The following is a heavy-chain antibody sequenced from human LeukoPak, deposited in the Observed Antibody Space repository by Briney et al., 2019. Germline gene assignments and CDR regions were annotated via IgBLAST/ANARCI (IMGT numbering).Heavy chain of an antibody. V-gene: IGHV4-34*01. CDR2: INHSGST. J-gene: IGHJ4*02. D-gene: IGHD2-15*01. CDR3: ARRRVVVADFDY. Sequence: SETLSLTCAVYGGSFSGYYWSWIRQPPGKGLEWIGEINHSGSTNYNPSLKSRVTISVDTSKNQCSLKLSSVTAADTAVYYCARRRVVVADFDYWGQGTLVTVSS. CDR1: GGSFSGYY.